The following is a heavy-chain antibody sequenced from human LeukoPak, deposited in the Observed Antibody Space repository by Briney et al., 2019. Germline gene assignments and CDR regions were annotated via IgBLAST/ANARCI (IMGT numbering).Heavy chain of an antibody. CDR2: IWYDGSNK. CDR1: GFTFSSYG. Sequence: PGGSLRLSCAASGFTFSSYGMHWVRQAPGKGLEWVAVIWYDGSNKYYADSVKGRFTISRDNSKNTLYLQMNSLRAEDTAVYYCARGPLYYDSSGYLGYWGQGTLVTVSS. D-gene: IGHD3-22*01. CDR3: ARGPLYYDSSGYLGY. V-gene: IGHV3-33*01. J-gene: IGHJ4*02.